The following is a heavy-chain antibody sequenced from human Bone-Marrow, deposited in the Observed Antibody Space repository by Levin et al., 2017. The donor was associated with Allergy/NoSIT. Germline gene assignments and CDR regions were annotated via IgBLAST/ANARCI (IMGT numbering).Heavy chain of an antibody. CDR3: ARDRRSQVVKDAFDI. CDR1: GFTFSDYY. Sequence: SGESLKISCAASGFTFSDYYMTWIRQAPGKGLEWVSYISSSGTTIFYADSVKGRFTISRDNAETLLYLQMNSLRAEDTAVYYCARDRRSQVVKDAFDIWGQGTMVTVSS. V-gene: IGHV3-11*01. D-gene: IGHD2-15*01. J-gene: IGHJ3*02. CDR2: ISSSGTTI.